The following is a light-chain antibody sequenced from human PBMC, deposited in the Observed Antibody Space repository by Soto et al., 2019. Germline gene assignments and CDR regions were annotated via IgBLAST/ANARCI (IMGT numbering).Light chain of an antibody. V-gene: IGKV3D-20*02. CDR2: DAS. Sequence: EIVLTQSPGTLSLSPGERATLSFMAIQSVVNTHLAWYHQKPGQAPRLLIYDASSRATGIPDRFSGSGSGTDFTLTISSLEPEDFAVYYCQQRSNWPPGAFGPGTKVDIK. J-gene: IGKJ3*01. CDR3: QQRSNWPPGA. CDR1: QSVVNTH.